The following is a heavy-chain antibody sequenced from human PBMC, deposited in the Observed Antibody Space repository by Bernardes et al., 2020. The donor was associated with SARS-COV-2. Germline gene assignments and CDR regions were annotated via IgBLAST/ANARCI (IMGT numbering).Heavy chain of an antibody. J-gene: IGHJ4*02. Sequence: SETLSLTCTFSGGSVSSGSYYWSWIRQPPGKGLEWIGYIYYSGSTNYNPSLKSRVTISVDTSKNQFSLKLSSVTAADTAVYYCARDQGLGYDYWGQGTLVTVSS. D-gene: IGHD3-9*01. CDR1: GGSVSSGSYY. CDR2: IYYSGST. V-gene: IGHV4-61*01. CDR3: ARDQGLGYDY.